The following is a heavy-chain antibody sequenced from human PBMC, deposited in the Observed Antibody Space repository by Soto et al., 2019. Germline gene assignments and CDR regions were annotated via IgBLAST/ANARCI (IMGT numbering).Heavy chain of an antibody. CDR2: IIPIFGTA. CDR3: VVAPGGKIDY. Sequence: GASVKVSCKASGGTFSSYAISWVRQAPGQGLEWMGGIIPIFGTANYAQKFQGRVTITADESTSTAYMELSSLRSEDTAVYYCVVAPGGKIDYWGQGTLVTVSS. J-gene: IGHJ4*02. CDR1: GGTFSSYA. D-gene: IGHD2-21*01. V-gene: IGHV1-69*13.